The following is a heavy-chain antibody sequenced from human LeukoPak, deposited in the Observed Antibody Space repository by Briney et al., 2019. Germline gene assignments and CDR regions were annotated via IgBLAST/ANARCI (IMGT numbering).Heavy chain of an antibody. CDR2: INPNSGGT. D-gene: IGHD6-19*01. V-gene: IGHV1-2*02. CDR3: ARGVSGWYYFDY. CDR1: GYTFTGYY. J-gene: IGHJ4*02. Sequence: VASVKASCKASGYTFTGYYMHWVRQAPGQGLEWMGWINPNSGGTNYAQKFQGRVTMTRDASISTAYMELSRLRSDDTAVYYCARGVSGWYYFDYWGQGTLVTVSS.